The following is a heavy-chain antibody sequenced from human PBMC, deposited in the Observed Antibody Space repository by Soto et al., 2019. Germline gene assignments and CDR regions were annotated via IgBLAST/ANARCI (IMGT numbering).Heavy chain of an antibody. V-gene: IGHV3-23*01. CDR1: GFTFSTYA. J-gene: IGHJ4*02. CDR2: VTNLGGTI. D-gene: IGHD2-2*03. Sequence: GGSLRLSCAASGFTFSTYAMSWVRQAPGTGLEWVSGVTNLGGTINYADSVKGRFTISRDNSKDTLYLQMSSLRAEDTAVYYCAKDGNNGYAFDHWGQGTLVTVSS. CDR3: AKDGNNGYAFDH.